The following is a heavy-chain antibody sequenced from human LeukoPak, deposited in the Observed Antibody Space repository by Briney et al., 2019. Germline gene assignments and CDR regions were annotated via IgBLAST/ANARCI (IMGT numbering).Heavy chain of an antibody. CDR1: GGSISSHY. Sequence: SETLSLTCTVSGGSISSHYWSWIRQPPGKGLEWIGYIYYSGSTNYNPSLKSRVTISVDTSKNQFSLKLSSVTAADTAVYYCARDSRDSSSWYDAFDIWGQGTMVTVSS. CDR3: ARDSRDSSSWYDAFDI. D-gene: IGHD6-13*01. V-gene: IGHV4-59*11. J-gene: IGHJ3*02. CDR2: IYYSGST.